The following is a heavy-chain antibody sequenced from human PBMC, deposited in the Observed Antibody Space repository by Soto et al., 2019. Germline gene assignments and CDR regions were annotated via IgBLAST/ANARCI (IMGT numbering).Heavy chain of an antibody. CDR1: GFTFSSYA. J-gene: IGHJ4*02. D-gene: IGHD5-12*01. CDR2: ITGSGGST. Sequence: HPGGSVRLSXAASGFTFSSYAMSWVRQAPGKGLEWVSGITGSGGSTYYADSVKGRFTISRDNSKKTLNLQMNSLRAEDTAVYYCAKGSSYTGYDYEYYFDYWGQGTLVTVSS. V-gene: IGHV3-23*01. CDR3: AKGSSYTGYDYEYYFDY.